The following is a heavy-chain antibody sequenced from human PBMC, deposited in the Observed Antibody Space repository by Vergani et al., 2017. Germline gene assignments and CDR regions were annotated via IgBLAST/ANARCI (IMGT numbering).Heavy chain of an antibody. Sequence: QVQLQESGPGLVKPPGTLSLTCAVSGGSISSSNWWSWVRQPPGKGLEWIGEIYHSGSTNYNPSLKSRVTISVDKSKNQFSLKLSSVTAADTAVYYCARFWGSSSMGNWFDPWGQGTLVTVSS. CDR1: GGSISSSNW. D-gene: IGHD6-6*01. CDR3: ARFWGSSSMGNWFDP. J-gene: IGHJ5*02. V-gene: IGHV4-4*03. CDR2: IYHSGST.